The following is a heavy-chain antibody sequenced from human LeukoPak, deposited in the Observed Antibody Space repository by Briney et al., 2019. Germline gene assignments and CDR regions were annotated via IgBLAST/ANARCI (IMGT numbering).Heavy chain of an antibody. CDR1: GFTFSSYE. V-gene: IGHV3-21*01. Sequence: GGSLRLSRAASGFTFSSYEMNWVRQAPGKGLEWVSSISSSSSYVYYADSVKGRFTISRDNAKNSLYLQMNSLRAEDTAVYYCARVPVIGVAGRGIYYYYYMDVWGKGTTVTVSS. J-gene: IGHJ6*03. D-gene: IGHD6-19*01. CDR2: ISSSSSYV. CDR3: ARVPVIGVAGRGIYYYYYMDV.